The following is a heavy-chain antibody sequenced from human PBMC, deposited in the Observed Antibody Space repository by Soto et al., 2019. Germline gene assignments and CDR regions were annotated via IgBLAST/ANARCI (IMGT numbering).Heavy chain of an antibody. CDR2: IYYSGST. CDR1: GGSISSGGYY. J-gene: IGHJ5*02. V-gene: IGHV4-31*03. D-gene: IGHD3-10*01. CDR3: ARGVYGENWFDP. Sequence: QVQLQESGPGLVKPSQTLSLTCTVSGGSISSGGYYWSWIRQHPGKGLEWIGYIYYSGSTYYNPFLKSRVTISVDTSKNQFSLKLSSVTAADTAVYYCARGVYGENWFDPWGQGTLVTVSS.